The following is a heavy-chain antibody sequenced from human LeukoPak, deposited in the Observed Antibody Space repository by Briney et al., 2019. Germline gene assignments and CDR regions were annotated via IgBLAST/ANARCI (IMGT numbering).Heavy chain of an antibody. J-gene: IGHJ4*02. V-gene: IGHV3-74*01. D-gene: IGHD5-12*01. CDR1: GFTFSTYW. CDR3: AREGSDYDVDY. CDR2: IKSDGTTT. Sequence: GGSLRLSCAASGFTFSTYWMHWVRQAPGKGLVWVSRIKSDGTTTSYADFVKGRFTISRDNAKNTLYLQMNSLRAEDTAVYYCAREGSDYDVDYWGQGTLVTVSS.